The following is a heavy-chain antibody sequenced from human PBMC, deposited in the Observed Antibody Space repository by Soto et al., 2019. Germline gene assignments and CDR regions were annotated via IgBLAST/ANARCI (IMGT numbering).Heavy chain of an antibody. CDR3: ARREIQGPIDY. CDR2: IYYSGTT. Sequence: PSETLSLTCAVSGYSISSRNGWGWIRQTPGKGLEWIGYIYYSGTTYYNPSLKSRVTMSVDTSKNQFSLKLTSVTAVDTAVYYCARREIQGPIDYWGQGTLVTVSS. J-gene: IGHJ4*02. CDR1: GYSISSRNG. D-gene: IGHD1-26*01. V-gene: IGHV4-28*01.